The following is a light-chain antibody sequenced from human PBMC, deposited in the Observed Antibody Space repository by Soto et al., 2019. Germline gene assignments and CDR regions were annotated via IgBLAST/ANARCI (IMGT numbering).Light chain of an antibody. CDR3: LQDYIYPLT. CDR1: QGIRSD. J-gene: IGKJ4*01. Sequence: AIQMTQSPSSLSASVGDRVTITCRASQGIRSDLGWYQQKPGKAPNLLIYGATSLRSGAPSRCSGSGSGTDFTLTISSLQPEDFATYYCLQDYIYPLTFGGGTKVEMK. CDR2: GAT. V-gene: IGKV1-6*01.